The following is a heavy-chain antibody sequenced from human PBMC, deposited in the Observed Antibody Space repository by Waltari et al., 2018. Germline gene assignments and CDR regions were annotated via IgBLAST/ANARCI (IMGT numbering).Heavy chain of an antibody. CDR1: GGTFSSYA. CDR2: IIPIFGTA. D-gene: IGHD3-22*01. J-gene: IGHJ4*02. CDR3: ARADYYDSSGYYHRQGAGDY. Sequence: QVQLVQSGAEVKKPGSSVKVSCKASGGTFSSYAISWVRQAAGNGLGWMGGIIPIFGTANYAQKFQGRVTITADKSTSTAYMELSSLRSEDTAVYYCARADYYDSSGYYHRQGAGDYWGQGTLVTVSS. V-gene: IGHV1-69*14.